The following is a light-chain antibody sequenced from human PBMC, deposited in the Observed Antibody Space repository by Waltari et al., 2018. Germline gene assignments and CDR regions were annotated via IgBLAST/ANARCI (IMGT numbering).Light chain of an antibody. CDR1: SSDVGGYDP. CDR3: TSYTPIPTFVL. Sequence: HSALTQPPSASGSPGQSVTISCTGRSSDVGGYDPVSWYQQYPGRPPRLLIYEVHKRPSGVPDRFSASKSGDTASLTVSGLRAEDEAHYYCTSYTPIPTFVLFGGGTKLTVL. V-gene: IGLV2-8*01. CDR2: EVH. J-gene: IGLJ2*01.